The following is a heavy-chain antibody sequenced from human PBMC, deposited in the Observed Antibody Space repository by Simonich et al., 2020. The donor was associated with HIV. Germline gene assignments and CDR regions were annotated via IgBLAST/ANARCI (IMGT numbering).Heavy chain of an antibody. V-gene: IGHV5-51*03. J-gene: IGHJ4*02. CDR3: VRRKESSSWGY. CDR1: GYSFTSYW. Sequence: EVQLVQSGAEVQKPGEYLKISCKGSGYSFTSYWIGWVRQMHGKGREWMGLLYPGDSDTRDSPSFQGQVTISADKSISTAYLQWSSLKASDTAMYYCVRRKESSSWGYWGQGTLVTVSS. CDR2: LYPGDSDT. D-gene: IGHD6-13*01.